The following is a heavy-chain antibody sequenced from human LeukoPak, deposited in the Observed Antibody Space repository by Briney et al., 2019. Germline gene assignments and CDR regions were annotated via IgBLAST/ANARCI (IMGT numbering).Heavy chain of an antibody. Sequence: PGGSLRLSCAVSGFTSSNYWMTWVRQSPGKGLEWVADIKKEGGEKYYVDSVKGRFTVSRDNAKNSLYLQMNSLRAEDTADCARVHYYDSSGFDYWGQGTLVTVSS. CDR3: ARVHYYDSSGFDY. CDR1: GFTSSNYW. D-gene: IGHD3-22*01. V-gene: IGHV3-7*01. J-gene: IGHJ4*02. CDR2: IKKEGGEK.